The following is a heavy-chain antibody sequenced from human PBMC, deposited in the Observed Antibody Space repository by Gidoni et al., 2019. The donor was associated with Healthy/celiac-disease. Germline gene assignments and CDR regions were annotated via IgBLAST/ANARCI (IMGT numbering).Heavy chain of an antibody. Sequence: QVTLRESGPALVTHTQTLTLTCTFSGFSLSTSVMCVSWLRQPPGKALEWLALIDWDDDKYCSTSLKTRLTISKDTSKNQVVLTMTNMDPVDTATYYCARITAREYYFDYWGQGTLVTVSS. CDR2: IDWDDDK. CDR1: GFSLSTSVMC. CDR3: ARITAREYYFDY. J-gene: IGHJ4*02. D-gene: IGHD5-18*01. V-gene: IGHV2-70*01.